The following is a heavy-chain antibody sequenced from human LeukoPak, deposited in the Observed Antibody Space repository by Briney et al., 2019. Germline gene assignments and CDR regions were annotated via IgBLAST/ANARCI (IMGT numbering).Heavy chain of an antibody. J-gene: IGHJ4*02. CDR1: GYTFTGCY. CDR2: INPNSGGT. CDR3: ARGSAEKDYDSSGFDY. Sequence: ASVKVSCKASGYTFTGCYMHWVRQAPGQGLEWMGWINPNSGGTNYAQKFQGRVTMTRDTSISTAYMELSRLRSDDTAVYFCARGSAEKDYDSSGFDYWGQGTLVTVSS. D-gene: IGHD3-22*01. V-gene: IGHV1-2*02.